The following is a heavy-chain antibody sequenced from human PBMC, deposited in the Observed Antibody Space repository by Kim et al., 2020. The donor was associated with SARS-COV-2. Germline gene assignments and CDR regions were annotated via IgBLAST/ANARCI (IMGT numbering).Heavy chain of an antibody. CDR3: ARGRATTTVTFDY. V-gene: IGHV4-31*02. D-gene: IGHD4-17*01. J-gene: IGHJ4*02. Sequence: NPSLKSRVTISVDTSKNQFSLKLSSVTAADTAVYYCARGRATTTVTFDYWGQGTLVTVSS.